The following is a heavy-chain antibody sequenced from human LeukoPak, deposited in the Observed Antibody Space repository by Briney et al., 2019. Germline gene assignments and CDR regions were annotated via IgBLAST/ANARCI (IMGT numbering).Heavy chain of an antibody. CDR1: GFTFSSHW. D-gene: IGHD2-8*02. J-gene: IGHJ4*02. CDR2: INQDGSEE. Sequence: GSLILSCAASGFTFSSHWMTWVRQAPGKGLESVANINQDGSEEYYVDSLMGRFSISRDNAKKSLYLRMNSLRADDTAVYYCARDATPDGVVLDYWGQGTLVTVSS. CDR3: ARDATPDGVVLDY. V-gene: IGHV3-7*05.